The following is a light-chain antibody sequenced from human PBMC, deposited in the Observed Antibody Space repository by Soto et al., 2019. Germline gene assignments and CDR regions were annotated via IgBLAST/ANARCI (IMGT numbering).Light chain of an antibody. J-gene: IGLJ2*01. Sequence: QSALTQPASVSGSPGQSITISCTGTSSDVGGYTYVSWFQYHPGKAPKVLIYNGSNRPSGVSDRFSASKSGNTASLTISGLQAEDEADYFCSSHAGDYVVFGGGTKLTVL. V-gene: IGLV2-14*03. CDR1: SSDVGGYTY. CDR3: SSHAGDYVV. CDR2: NGS.